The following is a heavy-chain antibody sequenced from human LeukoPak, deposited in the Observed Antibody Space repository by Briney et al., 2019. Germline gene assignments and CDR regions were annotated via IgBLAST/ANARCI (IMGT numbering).Heavy chain of an antibody. CDR2: INREGCEK. D-gene: IGHD3-16*01. CDR3: ARGFVGGTNWFDP. Sequence: GGGLRHSRAASGFTLSSYWMSWVRPAPGKGLGWVANINREGCEKYYVDSVKSRFTISRDNAKNSLYLQMNSVRAEDTSVDYCARGFVGGTNWFDPWGQGTLVTVSS. J-gene: IGHJ5*02. V-gene: IGHV3-7*02. CDR1: GFTLSSYW.